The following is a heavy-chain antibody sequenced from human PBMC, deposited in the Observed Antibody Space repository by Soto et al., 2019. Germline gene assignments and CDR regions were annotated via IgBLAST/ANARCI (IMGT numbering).Heavy chain of an antibody. CDR2: IYYSGST. D-gene: IGHD6-19*01. CDR3: ASAVAEDAFDI. V-gene: IGHV4-31*03. J-gene: IGHJ3*02. CDR1: GGSVSSGGYY. Sequence: QVQLQESGPGLVKPSQTLSLTCTVSGGSVSSGGYYCNWIRQQPGKGLEWIGYIYYSGSTYYNPSLKSRVTISVDTSKNQFSLKLSSVTAADTAVYYCASAVAEDAFDIWGQGTMVTVSS.